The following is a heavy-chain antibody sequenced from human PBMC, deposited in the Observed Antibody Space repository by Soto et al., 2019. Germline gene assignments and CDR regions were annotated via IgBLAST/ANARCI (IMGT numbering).Heavy chain of an antibody. CDR2: INPAGGTT. CDR3: ALKVVTYYDN. D-gene: IGHD2-21*02. J-gene: IGHJ4*02. Sequence: QVQLVQSGAEVKKPGASVRISCRASGYSFTSTYVHWVRQAPGQGPEWMGIINPAGGTTYYAQKFQGRLTRTSDTSTDTVFMDLTDLTSEDTAVYFCALKVVTYYDNWGQGTLLTVSS. CDR1: GYSFTSTY. V-gene: IGHV1-46*01.